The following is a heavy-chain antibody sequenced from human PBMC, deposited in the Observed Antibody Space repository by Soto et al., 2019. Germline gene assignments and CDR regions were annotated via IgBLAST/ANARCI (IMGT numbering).Heavy chain of an antibody. D-gene: IGHD6-6*01. CDR3: ARDPYGASGSSSAYYYYYGMDV. V-gene: IGHV1-69*06. CDR1: GGTFSSYA. Sequence: GASVKVSFKASGGTFSSYAISWVRQAPGQGLEWMGGIIPIFGTANYAQKFQGRVTITADKSTSTAYMELSSLRSEDTAVYYCARDPYGASGSSSAYYYYYGMDVWGQGTTVTVSS. CDR2: IIPIFGTA. J-gene: IGHJ6*02.